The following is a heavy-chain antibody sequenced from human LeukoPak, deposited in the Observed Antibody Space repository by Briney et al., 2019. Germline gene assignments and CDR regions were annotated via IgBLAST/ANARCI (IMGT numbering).Heavy chain of an antibody. Sequence: PGGSLRLSCAASGFTFDDSAMYWVRQAPGKGLEWVSGISWNSGSIGYADSVKGGFTISRDNAKSSLYLQMNSLIPEDSALYYCAKSDSSGYPPSYWGQGTLVTVSS. D-gene: IGHD3-22*01. V-gene: IGHV3-9*01. J-gene: IGHJ4*02. CDR2: ISWNSGSI. CDR1: GFTFDDSA. CDR3: AKSDSSGYPPSY.